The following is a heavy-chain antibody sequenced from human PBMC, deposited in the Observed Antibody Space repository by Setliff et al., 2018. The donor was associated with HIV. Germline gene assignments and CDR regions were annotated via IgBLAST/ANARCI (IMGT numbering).Heavy chain of an antibody. CDR3: ARGPPFAF. J-gene: IGHJ4*02. V-gene: IGHV4-39*07. CDR2: NAYNGTTVYT. CDR1: GGSFIGSSCQ. Sequence: PSETLSLTCNVSGGSFIGSSCQSTWFRQPPERGLEWNGDNAYNGTTVYTNYNPSLVSLVTVSEDTSRPQFFLKLTSVTADDSGIYYCARGPPFAFWGQGLLVTVSS.